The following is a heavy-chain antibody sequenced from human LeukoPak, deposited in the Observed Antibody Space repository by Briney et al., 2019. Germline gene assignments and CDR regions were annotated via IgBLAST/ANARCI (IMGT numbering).Heavy chain of an antibody. V-gene: IGHV3-21*01. CDR2: ISTGSTYI. CDR3: AELGITMIGGV. J-gene: IGHJ6*04. Sequence: GGSLRLSCAASGFTFSRYSMNWVRQAPGKGLEWVSSISTGSTYIYYADSVKGRFTISRDNAKNSLYLQMNSLRAEDTAVYYCAELGITMIGGVWGKGTTVTISS. CDR1: GFTFSRYS. D-gene: IGHD3-10*02.